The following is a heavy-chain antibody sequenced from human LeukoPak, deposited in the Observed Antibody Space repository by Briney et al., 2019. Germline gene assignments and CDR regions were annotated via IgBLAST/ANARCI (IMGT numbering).Heavy chain of an antibody. V-gene: IGHV4-59*01. Sequence: NPSETLSLTCTVSGGSISSYYWSWIRQPPGKGLEWIGYIYYSGSTNYNPSLKSRVTISVDTSKNQFSLKLSSVTAADTAVYYCARETSPWDCYDSSGYYNYFDYWGQGTLVTVSS. D-gene: IGHD3-22*01. J-gene: IGHJ4*02. CDR1: GGSISSYY. CDR2: IYYSGST. CDR3: ARETSPWDCYDSSGYYNYFDY.